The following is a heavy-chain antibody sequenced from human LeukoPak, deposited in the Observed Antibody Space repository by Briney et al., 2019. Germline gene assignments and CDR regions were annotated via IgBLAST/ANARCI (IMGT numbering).Heavy chain of an antibody. D-gene: IGHD6-19*01. J-gene: IGHJ6*03. V-gene: IGHV4-61*02. CDR1: GGSINGGNYY. Sequence: SETLSLTCTVSGGSINGGNYYWTWIRQPAGKGLEWIGRISPSGSTNYNPSLTSRVTVSVDTSKNQFSLKLSFVTAADTAVYYCASSGWYFESYYYYYYMDVWGKGTTVTVSS. CDR2: ISPSGST. CDR3: ASSGWYFESYYYYYYMDV.